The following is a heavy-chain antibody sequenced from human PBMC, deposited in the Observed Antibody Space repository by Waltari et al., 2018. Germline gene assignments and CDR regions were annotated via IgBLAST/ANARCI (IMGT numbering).Heavy chain of an antibody. CDR1: GGSISSYY. CDR2: IYYSGST. V-gene: IGHV4-59*01. CDR3: ASSGIAAAGRYFQH. Sequence: QVQLQESGPGLVKPSETLSLTCPVSGGSISSYYWSWIRQPPGKGLEWIGYIYYSGSTNYNTSLKSRVTISVDTSKNQFSLKLSSVTAADTAVYYCASSGIAAAGRYFQHWGQGTLVTVSS. D-gene: IGHD6-13*01. J-gene: IGHJ1*01.